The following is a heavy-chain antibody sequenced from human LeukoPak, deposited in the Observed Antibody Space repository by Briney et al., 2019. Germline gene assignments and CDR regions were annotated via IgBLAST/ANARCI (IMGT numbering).Heavy chain of an antibody. V-gene: IGHV3-74*01. CDR3: ARGIWGSRKTFDY. J-gene: IGHJ4*02. CDR2: LNRDGSST. D-gene: IGHD3-16*01. Sequence: GGSLRLSCAASGFTFSSYWMHWVRQAPGKGLVWVSRLNRDGSSTNYADSVKGRFTISRDNSKNTLYLQMNSLRAEDTAVYYCARGIWGSRKTFDYWGQGTLVTVSS. CDR1: GFTFSSYW.